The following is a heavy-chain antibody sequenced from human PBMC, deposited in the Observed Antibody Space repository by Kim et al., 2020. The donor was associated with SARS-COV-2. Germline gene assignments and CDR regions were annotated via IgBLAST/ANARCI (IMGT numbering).Heavy chain of an antibody. D-gene: IGHD4-17*01. CDR3: ARDRVDYGGNPSSAFDY. V-gene: IGHV4-61*01. CDR1: GGSVSSGSYY. Sequence: SETLSLTCTVSGGSVSSGSYYWSWIRQPPGKGLEWIGYIYYSGSTNYNPSLKSRVTISVDTSKNQFSLKLSSVTAADTAVYYCARDRVDYGGNPSSAFDYWGQGTLVTVSS. CDR2: IYYSGST. J-gene: IGHJ4*02.